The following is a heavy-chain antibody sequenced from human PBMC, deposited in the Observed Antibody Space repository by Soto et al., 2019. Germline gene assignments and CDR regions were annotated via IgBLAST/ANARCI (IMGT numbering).Heavy chain of an antibody. Sequence: EVQLVESGGGLVQPGGSLRLSCAASGFTFSSYSMNWVRQAPGKGLEWVSYVSSSGSTIYYADSVKGRFTISRDNAKNSLYLQMNSLRDEDTAVYYCARDLRMVYAIDFDYWGQGTLVTVSS. D-gene: IGHD2-8*01. CDR2: VSSSGSTI. CDR3: ARDLRMVYAIDFDY. CDR1: GFTFSSYS. J-gene: IGHJ4*02. V-gene: IGHV3-48*02.